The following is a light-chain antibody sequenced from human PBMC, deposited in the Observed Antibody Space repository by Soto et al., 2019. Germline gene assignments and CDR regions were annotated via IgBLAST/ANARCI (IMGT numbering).Light chain of an antibody. V-gene: IGKV3-20*01. CDR1: QSVSTSY. CDR3: QQYGSSPLT. J-gene: IGKJ5*01. CDR2: GAS. Sequence: EIVLTQSPGTLSLSPGERATLSCRASQSVSTSYLAGYQQKPGQAPRLLIYGASSRAAGIPDRFTGSGSGTDFTLTISRLEPEDFAVYYCQQYGSSPLTFGQGTRLEIK.